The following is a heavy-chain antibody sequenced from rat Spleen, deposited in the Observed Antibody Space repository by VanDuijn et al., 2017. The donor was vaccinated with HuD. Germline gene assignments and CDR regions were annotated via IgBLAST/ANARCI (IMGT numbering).Heavy chain of an antibody. CDR2: ISYDGSST. Sequence: EVQLVESGGGLVQPGRSLKLSCAASGFTFSNYGMAWVRQAPTKGLEWVATISYDGSSTYYRDSVKGRFTISRDNAKSTLYLQMDSPRSEDTATYYCARLDYYFDYWGQGVMVTVSS. J-gene: IGHJ2*01. V-gene: IGHV5-29*01. CDR3: ARLDYYFDY. CDR1: GFTFSNYG.